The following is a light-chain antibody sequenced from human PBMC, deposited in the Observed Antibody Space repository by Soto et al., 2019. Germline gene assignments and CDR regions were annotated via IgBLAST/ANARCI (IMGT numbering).Light chain of an antibody. CDR2: GAS. Sequence: EIVLTQSPGTLSLSPGERATLSCRASQSFSNSNLAWYQQKPGQAPRLLIYGASSRATGIPDRFSGSGSQTDFTLTISRLEPEDFAVYYCQQYGRSPYTFGQGTKLEIK. CDR3: QQYGRSPYT. CDR1: QSFSNSN. V-gene: IGKV3-20*01. J-gene: IGKJ2*01.